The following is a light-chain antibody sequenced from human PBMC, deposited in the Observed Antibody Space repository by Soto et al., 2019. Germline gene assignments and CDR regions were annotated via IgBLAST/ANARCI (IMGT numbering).Light chain of an antibody. V-gene: IGLV1-44*01. Sequence: QSVLTQPPSASGTPGQRVTIACSGSSSNIGSNTVKWYQQLPGTAPKLLIYNNNQRPSGVPDRFSGSKSGTSASLAISGLQSEDEADYYCEAWDDSLNGVVFGGGTKLTVL. CDR3: EAWDDSLNGVV. CDR2: NNN. J-gene: IGLJ3*02. CDR1: SSNIGSNT.